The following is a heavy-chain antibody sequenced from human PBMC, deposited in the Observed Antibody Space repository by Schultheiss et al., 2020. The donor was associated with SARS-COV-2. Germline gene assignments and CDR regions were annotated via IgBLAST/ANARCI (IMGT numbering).Heavy chain of an antibody. CDR1: GGSISSGGYY. J-gene: IGHJ5*02. Sequence: SETLSLTCTVSGGSISSGGYYWSWIRQHPGKGLEWIGYIYYSGSTYYNPSLKSLVTISVDTSKNQFSLKLSSVTAADTAVYYCARAPREMATMDSWGQGTLVTVSS. CDR2: IYYSGST. CDR3: ARAPREMATMDS. D-gene: IGHD5-24*01. V-gene: IGHV4-31*01.